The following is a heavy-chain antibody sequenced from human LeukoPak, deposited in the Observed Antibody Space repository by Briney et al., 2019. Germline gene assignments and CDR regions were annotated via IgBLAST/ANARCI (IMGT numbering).Heavy chain of an antibody. D-gene: IGHD1-26*01. Sequence: PSETLSLTCTVSGGSISSSSYYWGWIRRPPGKGLEWIGTIYYSGSTDYNPSLKSRVTISVDTSKNQFSLKLSSVTAADTAVYYCARHRGDSGSYFASYYFDYWGQGTLVTVSS. CDR2: IYYSGST. CDR1: GGSISSSSYY. V-gene: IGHV4-39*01. J-gene: IGHJ4*02. CDR3: ARHRGDSGSYFASYYFDY.